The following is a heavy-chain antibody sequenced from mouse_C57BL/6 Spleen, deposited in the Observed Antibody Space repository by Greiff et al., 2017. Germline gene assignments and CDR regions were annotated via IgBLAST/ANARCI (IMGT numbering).Heavy chain of an antibody. CDR2: IDPSDSET. CDR3: ARVELRRYYAMDY. J-gene: IGHJ4*01. Sequence: VQLQQPGAELVRPGSSVKLSCKASGYTFTSYWMHWVKQRPIQGLEWIGNIDPSDSETHYNQKFKDKATLTVDKSSSTAYMQLSSLTSEDSAVYYCARVELRRYYAMDYWGQGTSVTVSS. CDR1: GYTFTSYW. D-gene: IGHD2-4*01. V-gene: IGHV1-52*01.